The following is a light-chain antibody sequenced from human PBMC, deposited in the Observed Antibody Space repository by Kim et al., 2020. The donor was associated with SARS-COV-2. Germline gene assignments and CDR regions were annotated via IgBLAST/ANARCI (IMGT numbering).Light chain of an antibody. V-gene: IGKV1-8*01. J-gene: IGKJ4*01. CDR3: QQYYSYPLT. CDR1: QGISNY. CDR2: AAS. Sequence: AVRMTQSPSSFSASTGDRVTITCRASQGISNYLAWYQQKPGKAPNLLIYAASILQSGVPSRFSGSGSGTDFTLTISFLQSEDFATYHCQQYYSYPLTFGGGTKVDIK.